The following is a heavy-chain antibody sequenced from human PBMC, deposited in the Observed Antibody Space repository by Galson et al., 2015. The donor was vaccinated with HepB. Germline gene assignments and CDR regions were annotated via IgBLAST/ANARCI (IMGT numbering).Heavy chain of an antibody. V-gene: IGHV3-73*01. CDR2: IRSKANSYAT. CDR1: GFTFSGSA. D-gene: IGHD5-18*01. Sequence: SLRLSCAASGFTFSGSAMHWVRQASGKGLEWVGRIRSKANSYATAYAASVKGRFTISRDDSKNTAYLQMNSLKTEDTAVYYCTRLVYSYGFRPTYFLPSEFGYGMDVWGQGTTVTVSS. J-gene: IGHJ6*02. CDR3: TRLVYSYGFRPTYFLPSEFGYGMDV.